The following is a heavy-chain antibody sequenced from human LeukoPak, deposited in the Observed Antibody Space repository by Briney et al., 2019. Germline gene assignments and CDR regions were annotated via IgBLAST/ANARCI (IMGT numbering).Heavy chain of an antibody. CDR1: GYTFTSYG. CDR2: ISAYNGNT. J-gene: IGHJ4*02. D-gene: IGHD1-26*01. V-gene: IGHV1-18*01. Sequence: ASVKVSCKASGYTFTSYGISWVRQAPGQGLEWMGWISAYNGNTNYAQKLQGRVTMTTDTSTGTAYMELRSLRSDDTAVYYCAREGEWELSYYFDYWGQGTLVTVSS. CDR3: AREGEWELSYYFDY.